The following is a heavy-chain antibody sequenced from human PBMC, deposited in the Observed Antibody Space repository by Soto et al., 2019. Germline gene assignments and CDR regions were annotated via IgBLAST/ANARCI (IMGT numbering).Heavy chain of an antibody. D-gene: IGHD6-19*01. J-gene: IGHJ4*02. CDR1: GGTFSSYT. Sequence: SVKVSCKASGGTFSSYTISWVRQAPGQGLEWMGRIIPILGIANYAQKFQGRVTITADKSTSTAYMELSSLRSEDTAVYYCAREPGIAVAGTPLDYWGQGTLVTVSS. CDR2: IIPILGIA. CDR3: AREPGIAVAGTPLDY. V-gene: IGHV1-69*04.